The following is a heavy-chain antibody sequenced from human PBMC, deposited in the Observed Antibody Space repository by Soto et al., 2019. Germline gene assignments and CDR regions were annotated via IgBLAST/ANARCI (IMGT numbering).Heavy chain of an antibody. J-gene: IGHJ6*03. CDR2: IYSGGST. CDR3: ARVLLARSGNPLSDYIADYYYYMDV. D-gene: IGHD4-4*01. CDR1: GFTVSSNY. V-gene: IGHV3-53*04. Sequence: GGSLRLSCAASGFTVSSNYMSWVRQAPGKGLEWVSVIYSGGSTYYADFVKGRFTISRQNSKNTLYLQMNSLRAEDTAVYYCARVLLARSGNPLSDYIADYYYYMDVWGKGTTVTVSS.